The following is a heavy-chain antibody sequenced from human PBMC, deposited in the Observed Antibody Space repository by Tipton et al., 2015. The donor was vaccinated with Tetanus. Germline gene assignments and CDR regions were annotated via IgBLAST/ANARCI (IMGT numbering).Heavy chain of an antibody. Sequence: GSLRLSCSVSGFTFSSYSMSWVRQAPGKGLEWVASIDQDGSDKYYADSVKGRLTISRDNAKKSMYLQLNSLRVEDTAVYYCARDGAWAVAGDWGQGTLVTVSS. CDR3: ARDGAWAVAGD. V-gene: IGHV3-7*01. D-gene: IGHD6-19*01. CDR2: IDQDGSDK. J-gene: IGHJ4*02. CDR1: GFTFSSYS.